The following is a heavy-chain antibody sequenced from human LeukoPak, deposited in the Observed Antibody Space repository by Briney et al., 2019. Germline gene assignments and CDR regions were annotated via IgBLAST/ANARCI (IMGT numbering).Heavy chain of an antibody. V-gene: IGHV3-74*01. CDR2: INSDGSST. CDR3: ARDDGIAVAANRRSFDY. CDR1: VSTFSSYW. Sequence: GGSLRLSCAASVSTFSSYWMHWVRQAPGKGLVWVSRINSDGSSTSYADSVKGRFTISRDNAKNTLYLQMNSLRAEDTAVYYCARDDGIAVAANRRSFDYWGQGTLVTVSS. J-gene: IGHJ4*02. D-gene: IGHD6-19*01.